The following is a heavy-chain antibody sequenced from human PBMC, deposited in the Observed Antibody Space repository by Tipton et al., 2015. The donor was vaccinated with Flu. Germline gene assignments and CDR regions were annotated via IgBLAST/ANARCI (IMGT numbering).Heavy chain of an antibody. CDR2: VYHTGST. D-gene: IGHD3-3*01. Sequence: GLVKPSETLSLACEASGYSISSGFFWGWIRQTPGKGLEWIGSVYHTGSTFYNPSLRSRVTTSIDTSKNQFSLRLTSVTAADTAVYYCAMRTYSYQSGFFWGRGTTVIVPS. V-gene: IGHV4-38-2*01. CDR3: AMRTYSYQSGFF. J-gene: IGHJ6*02. CDR1: GYSISSGFF.